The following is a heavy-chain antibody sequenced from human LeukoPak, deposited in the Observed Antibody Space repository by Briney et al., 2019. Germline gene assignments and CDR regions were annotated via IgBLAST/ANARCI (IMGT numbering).Heavy chain of an antibody. CDR3: ARGDYYDSSGYPDY. Sequence: SVKVSCKASGGTFSSYAISWVRQAPGQGLEWMGRIIPILGIANYAQKFQGRVTITADKSTSTAYMELSSLRSEDTAAYYCARGDYYDSSGYPDYWGQGTLVTVSS. J-gene: IGHJ4*02. D-gene: IGHD3-22*01. V-gene: IGHV1-69*04. CDR1: GGTFSSYA. CDR2: IIPILGIA.